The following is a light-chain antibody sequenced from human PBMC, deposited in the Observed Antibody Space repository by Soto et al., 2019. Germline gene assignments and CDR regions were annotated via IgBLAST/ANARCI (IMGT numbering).Light chain of an antibody. CDR3: QQLNSYPIT. J-gene: IGKJ5*01. Sequence: IQLTQSPSSLSASVGDRVTITCRASQSIRSYLTWYQQKPGKAPKVLIYAASTLQTGVPSRFSGSGSGTDFTLTISSLQPEDFATYYCQQLNSYPITFGQGTRLENK. CDR1: QSIRSY. V-gene: IGKV1-9*01. CDR2: AAS.